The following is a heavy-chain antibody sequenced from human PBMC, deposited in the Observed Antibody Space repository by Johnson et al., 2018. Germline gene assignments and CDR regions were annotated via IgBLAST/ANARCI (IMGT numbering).Heavy chain of an antibody. V-gene: IGHV3-23*04. D-gene: IGHD3-10*01. CDR2: ISGRGGIT. CDR1: GFPFSDYA. CDR3: ANSPGESGHYYDMDV. J-gene: IGHJ6*03. Sequence: EVQLVESGGGLVQQGGSLRLSCAASGFPFSDYAMSWVRQGPGKGLECVSGISGRGGITYYAESVKGRFTISRDNSKNMVYLHMNSLRAEDTALYDCANSPGESGHYYDMDVWGKGSAVTV.